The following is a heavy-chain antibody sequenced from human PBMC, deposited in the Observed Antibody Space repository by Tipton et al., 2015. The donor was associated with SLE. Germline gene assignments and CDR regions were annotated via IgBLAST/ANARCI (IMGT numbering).Heavy chain of an antibody. CDR3: AREVTAIGAFDI. J-gene: IGHJ3*02. CDR2: ISYIGSP. CDR1: GGSISSHY. D-gene: IGHD2-21*02. V-gene: IGHV4-59*11. Sequence: TLSLTCTVSGGSISSHYWSWIRQPPGKGLEWIGFISYIGSPNYNPSLKSRVTISVDTSKNQFSPKLSSVTAADTAVYYCAREVTAIGAFDIWGQGTMVTVSS.